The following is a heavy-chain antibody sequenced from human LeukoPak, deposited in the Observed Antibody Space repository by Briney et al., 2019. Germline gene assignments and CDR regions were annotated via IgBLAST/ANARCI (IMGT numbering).Heavy chain of an antibody. CDR3: ARDPFRFEAYYFDY. CDR2: ISYDGSNK. CDR1: GFTFSSYA. D-gene: IGHD3-10*01. J-gene: IGHJ4*02. V-gene: IGHV3-30-3*01. Sequence: GRSLRLSCAASGFTFSSYAMPWVRKAPGKGLEWVAVISYDGSNKYYADSVKGRFTIARDNSKNTLYLQMNSLRAEDTAVYYCARDPFRFEAYYFDYWGQGTLVTVSS.